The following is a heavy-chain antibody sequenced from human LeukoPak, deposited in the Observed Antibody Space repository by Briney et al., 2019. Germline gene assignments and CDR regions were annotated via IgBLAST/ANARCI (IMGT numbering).Heavy chain of an antibody. J-gene: IGHJ3*02. CDR2: FDPEDGET. D-gene: IGHD4-17*01. V-gene: IGHV1-24*01. CDR3: ATTLRTTVTTLDAFDI. Sequence: ASVKVSCKVSGYTLTELSMHWVRQAPGKGLEWMGGFDPEDGETIYAQKFQGRVTMTEDTSTDTAYMELSSLRSEDTAVYYCATTLRTTVTTLDAFDIWGQGTVVTVSS. CDR1: GYTLTELS.